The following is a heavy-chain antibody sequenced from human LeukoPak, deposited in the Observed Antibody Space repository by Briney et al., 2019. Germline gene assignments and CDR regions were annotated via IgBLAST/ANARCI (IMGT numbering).Heavy chain of an antibody. CDR2: IHSGGSS. Sequence: GGSLRLSCAASGFTVSSNSMSWVRQAPGKGLEWVSVIHSGGSSVYADSVKGRFAISRHNSKNTLYLQMNSLRAEDTAVYYCARGNIAALDPWGQGTLVTVSS. CDR3: ARGNIAALDP. CDR1: GFTVSSNS. V-gene: IGHV3-53*04. D-gene: IGHD6-6*01. J-gene: IGHJ5*02.